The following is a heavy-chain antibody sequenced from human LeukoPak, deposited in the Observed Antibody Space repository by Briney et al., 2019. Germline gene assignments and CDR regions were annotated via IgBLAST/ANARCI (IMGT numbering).Heavy chain of an antibody. V-gene: IGHV4-59*08. J-gene: IGHJ4*02. CDR3: ARGSSWSYYFDY. CDR1: GGSISSYY. Sequence: SETLSLTCTVSGGSISSYYSSWIRQPPGKGLEWIGYIYYSGSTNYNPSLKSRVTISVDTSKNQFSLKVSSVTAADTAVYYCARGSSWSYYFDYWGQGTLVTVSS. D-gene: IGHD6-13*01. CDR2: IYYSGST.